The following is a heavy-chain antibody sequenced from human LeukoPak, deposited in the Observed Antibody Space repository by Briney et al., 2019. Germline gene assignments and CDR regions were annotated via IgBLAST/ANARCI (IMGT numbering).Heavy chain of an antibody. D-gene: IGHD2-2*01. CDR2: ISYDGSNK. CDR3: ARVYCSSTSCHEPFDY. Sequence: GGSLRLSCAASGFTFSSYAMHWVRQAPGKGLEWVAVISYDGSNKYYVDSVKGRFTISRDNSKNTLYLQMNSLRAEDTAVYYCARVYCSSTSCHEPFDYWGQGTLVTVPS. CDR1: GFTFSSYA. V-gene: IGHV3-30-3*01. J-gene: IGHJ4*02.